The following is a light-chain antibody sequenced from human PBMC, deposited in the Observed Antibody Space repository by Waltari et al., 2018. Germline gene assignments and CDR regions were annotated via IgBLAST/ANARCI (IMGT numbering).Light chain of an antibody. CDR1: SSDIGGYNF. V-gene: IGLV2-14*03. CDR3: TSYTSTNTVI. CDR2: DVT. Sequence: QSALTQPASVSGSPGQSITISCTGTSSDIGGYNFVSWYQQHPGKAPKLMISDVTKWPSGVSNRFSGSKSGNTASLTISGLQAEDEADYYCTSYTSTNTVIFGGGTKVTVL. J-gene: IGLJ2*01.